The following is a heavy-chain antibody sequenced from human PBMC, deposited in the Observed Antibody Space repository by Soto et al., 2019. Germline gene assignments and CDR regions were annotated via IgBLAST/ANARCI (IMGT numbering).Heavy chain of an antibody. CDR2: VTANGGST. CDR3: ASLGVGDWANYYYYYSMDV. CDR1: GFTFSVYA. V-gene: IGHV3-23*01. D-gene: IGHD2-21*02. J-gene: IGHJ6*02. Sequence: GGSLRLSCAATGFTFSVYAMTWVRQAPGKGLEWVSAVTANGGSTYSADSVKGRFTISRDNSKNTLFLQMNSLRAEDTAVYYCASLGVGDWANYYYYYSMDVWGQGTTVTVSS.